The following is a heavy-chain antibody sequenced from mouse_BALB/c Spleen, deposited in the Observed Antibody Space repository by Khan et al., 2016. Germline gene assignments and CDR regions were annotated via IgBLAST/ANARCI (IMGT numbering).Heavy chain of an antibody. CDR1: GFTFSGFG. CDR2: ISSGSTNI. J-gene: IGHJ4*01. CDR3: GRMGESYAMDY. V-gene: IGHV5-17*02. Sequence: ELVESGGDLVQPGGSRKLSCAASGFTFSGFGMHWVRQAPEKGLEWVAYISSGSTNIYYADTVKGRFTISRDNPKNTPFLQMTSLRSEDTAMDYCGRMGESYAMDYWGQGTSVTVSS.